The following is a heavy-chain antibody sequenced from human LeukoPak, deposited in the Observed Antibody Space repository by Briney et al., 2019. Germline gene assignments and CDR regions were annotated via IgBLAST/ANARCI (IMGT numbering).Heavy chain of an antibody. CDR3: ARITYGQRANFDY. CDR2: IILIFCTA. Sequence: GIILIFCTANYAQKFQGRVTINADESRSTAYMELSSLRSEDTAVYYCARITYGQRANFDYWGQGTLVTVSS. J-gene: IGHJ4*02. V-gene: IGHV1-69*01. D-gene: IGHD3-10*01.